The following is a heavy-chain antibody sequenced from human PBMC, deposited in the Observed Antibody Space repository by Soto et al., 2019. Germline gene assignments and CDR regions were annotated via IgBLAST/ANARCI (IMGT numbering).Heavy chain of an antibody. CDR1: GFTFSSYA. Sequence: QVQLVESGGGVVQPGRSLRLSCAASGFTFSSYAMHWVRQAPGKGLEWVAVISYDGSNKYYADSVKGRFTISRDNSKNTLYLQMNSLRAEDTAVYYCASPAQQLVLYWGQGTLVTVSS. CDR2: ISYDGSNK. D-gene: IGHD6-13*01. V-gene: IGHV3-30-3*01. J-gene: IGHJ4*02. CDR3: ASPAQQLVLY.